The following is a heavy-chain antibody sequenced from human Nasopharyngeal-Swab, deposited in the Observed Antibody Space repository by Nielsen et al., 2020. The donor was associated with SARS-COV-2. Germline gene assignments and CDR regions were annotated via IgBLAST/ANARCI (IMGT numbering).Heavy chain of an antibody. CDR2: IDPSDSYT. J-gene: IGHJ4*02. D-gene: IGHD2/OR15-2a*01. CDR3: ARQNSVEYYFDY. Sequence: KVSCKGSGYSFTSYWISWVRQMPGKGLEWMGRIDPSDSYTNYSPSFQGHVTISADKSISTAYLQWSSLKASDTAMYYCARQNSVEYYFDYWGQGTLVTFSS. V-gene: IGHV5-10-1*01. CDR1: GYSFTSYW.